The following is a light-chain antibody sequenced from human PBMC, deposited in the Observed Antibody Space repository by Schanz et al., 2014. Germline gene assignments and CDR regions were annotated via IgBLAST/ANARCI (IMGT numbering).Light chain of an antibody. Sequence: QSALTQPASVSGSPGQSITISCTGTIINVASYNLVSWYQQHPGKAPKVMIYEGTKRPSGVSNRFSGSKSGNTASLTISGLQAEDEADYYCSSYTSSSTPRVVFGGGTKLTVL. J-gene: IGLJ2*01. V-gene: IGLV2-14*02. CDR2: EGT. CDR3: SSYTSSSTPRVV. CDR1: IINVASYNL.